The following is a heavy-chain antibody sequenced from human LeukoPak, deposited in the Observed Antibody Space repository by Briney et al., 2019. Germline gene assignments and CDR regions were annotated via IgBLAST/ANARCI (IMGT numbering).Heavy chain of an antibody. D-gene: IGHD5-24*01. V-gene: IGHV4-59*01. CDR2: IYYSGST. CDR3: ARDTRGRWSHWFAP. J-gene: IGHJ5*02. CDR1: GGSIGSYY. Sequence: SETLSLTCTVSGGSIGSYYWSWIRQPPGKGLEWIGYIYYSGSTNYNPSLKSRVTISVDTSKNQFSLKLSSVTAADTAVYYCARDTRGRWSHWFAPWGQGTLVTVSS.